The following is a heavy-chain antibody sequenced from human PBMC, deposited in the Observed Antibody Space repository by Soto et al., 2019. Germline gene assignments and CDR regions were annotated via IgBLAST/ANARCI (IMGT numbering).Heavy chain of an antibody. D-gene: IGHD3-10*01. J-gene: IGHJ4*02. CDR2: ISGYNGNT. V-gene: IGHV1-18*01. CDR3: GRDREGFGELGGDY. Sequence: QVQLVQSGAEVKKPGASVKVSCKASGYTFTSYGISWVRQAPGQGLEWMGWISGYNGNTNYVQKLQGRVTMTTDTSKSKAYMELRSVRPDDTAVYYCGRDREGFGELGGDYWGQGTLVTVSS. CDR1: GYTFTSYG.